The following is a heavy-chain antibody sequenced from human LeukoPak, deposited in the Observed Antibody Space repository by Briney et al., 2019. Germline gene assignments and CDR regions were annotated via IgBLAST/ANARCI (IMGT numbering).Heavy chain of an antibody. D-gene: IGHD3-3*01. V-gene: IGHV3-74*01. CDR2: INTESTST. J-gene: IGHJ6*03. CDR3: ARDYDRYYMDV. Sequence: GGSLRLSCAASGFTFSSYWIPSVRQAPGKGLVWVSRINTESTSTSYADSVKGRFTISRDNAKNTLYLQMNSLRPEDTAVYYCARDYDRYYMDVWGKGTTVTVSS. CDR1: GFTFSSYW.